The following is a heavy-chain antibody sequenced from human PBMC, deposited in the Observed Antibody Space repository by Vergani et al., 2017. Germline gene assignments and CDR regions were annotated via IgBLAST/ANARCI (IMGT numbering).Heavy chain of an antibody. D-gene: IGHD6-19*01. CDR2: IHPGDSDT. CDR1: GYSITNYW. Sequence: EVQLVQSGAEVKKPGESLKISCQGSGYSITNYWIAWVRQRPGKGLECLGLIHPGDSDTRNSPSFQGQVTMSVDRSISTAYLQWSSLKTSDTGIYYCAKSATTGWPHFDFWAQGTLVTVSS. V-gene: IGHV5-51*03. CDR3: AKSATTGWPHFDF. J-gene: IGHJ4*02.